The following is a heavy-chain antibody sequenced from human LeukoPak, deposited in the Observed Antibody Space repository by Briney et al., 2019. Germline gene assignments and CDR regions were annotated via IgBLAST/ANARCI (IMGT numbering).Heavy chain of an antibody. V-gene: IGHV3-7*01. CDR2: IKRDGSEK. D-gene: IGHD3-3*01. CDR3: AREGYNYDFWSGYYYYSDY. J-gene: IGHJ4*02. Sequence: GGSLRLSCVASGFSFSSYWMSWVRQAPGKGLEWVANIKRDGSEKYYVDSVKGRFTISRDNSKNTLYLQMNSLRTEDTAVYYCAREGYNYDFWSGYYYYSDYWGQGTLVTVSS. CDR1: GFSFSSYW.